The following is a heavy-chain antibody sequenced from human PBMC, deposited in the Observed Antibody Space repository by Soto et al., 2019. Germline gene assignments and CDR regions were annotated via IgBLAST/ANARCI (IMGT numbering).Heavy chain of an antibody. V-gene: IGHV3-30-3*01. CDR3: TREDAYDSSGYHFNYFDY. CDR2: ISYDGSIK. D-gene: IGHD3-22*01. CDR1: GFTFNTYA. Sequence: GGSLRLSCAASGFTFNTYAMHWVRQAPGKGLEWVAVISYDGSIKFYADSGKGRFTISRDKLKNTLYLQVNSLKTEDTAVYYCTREDAYDSSGYHFNYFDYWGQGTLVTVSS. J-gene: IGHJ4*02.